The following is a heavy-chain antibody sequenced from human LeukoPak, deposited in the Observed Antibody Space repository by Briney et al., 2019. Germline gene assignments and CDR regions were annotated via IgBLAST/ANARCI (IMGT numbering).Heavy chain of an antibody. V-gene: IGHV3-30*07. CDR3: AKDRGFGELPLFDY. CDR1: GLNFKSYA. J-gene: IGHJ4*02. D-gene: IGHD3-10*01. CDR2: LSHDGGSE. Sequence: GGSLRLSCVASGLNFKSYAVHWVRQAPGKGLHWVAGLSHDGGSEYYAGSVRGRFTISRDNSKNTLYLQMNSLRAEDTAVYYCAKDRGFGELPLFDYWGQGTLVTVSS.